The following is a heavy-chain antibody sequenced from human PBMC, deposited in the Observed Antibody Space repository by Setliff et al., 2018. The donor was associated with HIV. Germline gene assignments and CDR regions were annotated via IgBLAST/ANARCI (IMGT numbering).Heavy chain of an antibody. D-gene: IGHD6-19*01. Sequence: ASVKVSCKASGYAFTSYAMNWVRQATGQGLEWMGWINTNTGNPTYAQCFTGRFVLSLDTSVSTAYLQISSLKAEDTAVYYCAKVLRVAGANNPFAYWGQRTLGTVSS. V-gene: IGHV7-4-1*02. CDR3: AKVLRVAGANNPFAY. CDR2: INTNTGNP. CDR1: GYAFTSYA. J-gene: IGHJ4*01.